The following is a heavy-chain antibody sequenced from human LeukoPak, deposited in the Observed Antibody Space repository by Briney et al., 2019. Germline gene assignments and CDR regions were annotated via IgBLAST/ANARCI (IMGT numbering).Heavy chain of an antibody. Sequence: PSETLSLTCAVYGGSFSHYYWTWIRQPPGKGLEWIGEINHSGSTNYNPSLKSRVTISVDTSKNQSSLKLSSVTAADTAVYYCARRGLGYCSSTSCPLWYYFDYWGQGTLVTVSS. CDR1: GGSFSHYY. D-gene: IGHD2-2*01. J-gene: IGHJ4*02. CDR2: INHSGST. V-gene: IGHV4-34*01. CDR3: ARRGLGYCSSTSCPLWYYFDY.